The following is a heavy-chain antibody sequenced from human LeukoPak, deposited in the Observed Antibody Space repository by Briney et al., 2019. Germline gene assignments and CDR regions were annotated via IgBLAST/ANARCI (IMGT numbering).Heavy chain of an antibody. CDR3: ARGPRITMVRGVIGGYYYMDV. V-gene: IGHV1-69*13. CDR1: GGTFSSCA. D-gene: IGHD3-10*01. CDR2: IIPIFGTA. J-gene: IGHJ6*03. Sequence: SVKVSCKASGGTFSSCAISWVRQAPGQGLEWMGGIIPIFGTANYAQKFQGRVTITADESTSTAYMELSSLRSEDTAVYYCARGPRITMVRGVIGGYYYMDVWGKGTTVTISS.